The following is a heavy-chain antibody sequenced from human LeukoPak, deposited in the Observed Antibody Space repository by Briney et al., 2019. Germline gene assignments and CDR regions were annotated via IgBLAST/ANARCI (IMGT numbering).Heavy chain of an antibody. V-gene: IGHV1-3*01. J-gene: IGHJ5*02. CDR3: ARDQSSSSWYNWFDP. CDR2: INAGNGNT. CDR1: GYTFTSCA. Sequence: GASVKVSCKASGYTFTSCAMHWVRQAPGQRLEWMGWINAGNGNTKYSQKFQGRVTITRDTSASTAYMELSSLRSEDTAVYYCARDQSSSSWYNWFDPWGQGTLVTVSS. D-gene: IGHD6-13*01.